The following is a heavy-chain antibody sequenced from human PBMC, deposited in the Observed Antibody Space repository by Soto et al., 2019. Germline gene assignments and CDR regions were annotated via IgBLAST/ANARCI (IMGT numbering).Heavy chain of an antibody. CDR1: GYTFTGYY. CDR2: INPNSGGT. CDR3: AIEGRGRYYPPYSRLGY. Sequence: ASVKISCKASGYTFTGYYMHWVRRAPGQGLEWMGWINPNSGGTNYAQKFQGRGTMTRDTSIRTAYMELSRLRSDETAVYYCAIEGRGRYYPPYSRLGYCGQGSQVTVS. V-gene: IGHV1-2*02. J-gene: IGHJ4*02. D-gene: IGHD3-22*01.